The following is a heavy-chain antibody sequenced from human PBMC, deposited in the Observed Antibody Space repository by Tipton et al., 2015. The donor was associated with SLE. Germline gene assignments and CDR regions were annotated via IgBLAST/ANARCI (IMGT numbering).Heavy chain of an antibody. V-gene: IGHV4-39*07. J-gene: IGHJ3*02. CDR1: GGSISSGSYY. CDR2: IYHSGST. D-gene: IGHD1-1*01. Sequence: TLSLTCTVSGGSISSGSYYWSWIRQPPGKGLEWIGSIYHSGSTYYNPSLKSRVTISVDTSKNQFSLKLSSVTAADTAVYYCARDRRARLEGDAFDIWGQGTMVTVSS. CDR3: ARDRRARLEGDAFDI.